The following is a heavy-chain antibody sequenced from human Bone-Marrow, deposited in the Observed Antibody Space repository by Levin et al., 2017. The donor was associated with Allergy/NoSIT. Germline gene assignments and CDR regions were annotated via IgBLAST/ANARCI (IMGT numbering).Heavy chain of an antibody. Sequence: SVKVSCKASGGSISNNAIRWVRQAPGQGFEWIGSIVTFLGKADYAQKFQGRVAITEDEATSTFYLALSSLSFEDTAVYFCARSIAGGTGLYGMDVWGQGTSVAVS. CDR1: GGSISNNA. J-gene: IGHJ6*02. D-gene: IGHD6-6*01. CDR2: IVTFLGKA. V-gene: IGHV1-69*10. CDR3: ARSIAGGTGLYGMDV.